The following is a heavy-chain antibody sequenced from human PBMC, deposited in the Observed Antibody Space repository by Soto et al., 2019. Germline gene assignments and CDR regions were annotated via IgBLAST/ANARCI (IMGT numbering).Heavy chain of an antibody. CDR3: ARPTYIVGATIPSAY. Sequence: ASVKVSCKASGYTFTSYYMHWVRQAPGQGLEWMGIINPSGGSTSYAQKFQGRVTMTRDTSTSTVYMELSSLRSEDTAVYYCARPTYIVGATIPSAYRGKGTLLTASS. J-gene: IGHJ4*02. V-gene: IGHV1-46*01. CDR2: INPSGGST. CDR1: GYTFTSYY. D-gene: IGHD1-26*01.